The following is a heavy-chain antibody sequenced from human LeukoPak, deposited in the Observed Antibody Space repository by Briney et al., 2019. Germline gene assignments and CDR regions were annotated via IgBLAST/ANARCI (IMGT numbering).Heavy chain of an antibody. J-gene: IGHJ4*02. D-gene: IGHD3-22*01. V-gene: IGHV3-48*03. CDR1: GFTFSSYE. CDR3: ARVDYYDSSGTLGY. CDR2: ISSSGSTI. Sequence: GGSLRLSCAASGFTFSSYEMNWVRQVPGKGLEWVSYISSSGSTIYYADSVKGRFTVSRDNAKNSLYLQMNSLRAEDTSIYYCARVDYYDSSGTLGYWGQGTLVNVSS.